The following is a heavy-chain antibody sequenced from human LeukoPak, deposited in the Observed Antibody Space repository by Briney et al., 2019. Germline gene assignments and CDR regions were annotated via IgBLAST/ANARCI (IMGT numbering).Heavy chain of an antibody. CDR2: IFYSGNT. CDR3: ARHGEYYFDY. CDR1: GGSISSGGYY. J-gene: IGHJ4*02. V-gene: IGHV4-31*03. Sequence: PSETLSLTCTVSGGSISSGGYYWSWIRQHPGKGLEWIGYIFYSGNTYYNPSLKSRLTISVDTSKNQFSLKLSSVTAADTALYYCARHGEYYFDYWGQGTLVTVSS. D-gene: IGHD3-10*01.